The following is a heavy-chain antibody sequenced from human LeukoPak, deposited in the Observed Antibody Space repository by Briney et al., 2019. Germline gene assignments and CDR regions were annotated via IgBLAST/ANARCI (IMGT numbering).Heavy chain of an antibody. J-gene: IGHJ4*02. Sequence: PGGSLRLSCAASGFTFSSYGMHWVRQAPGKGLEWVAVISYDGSNKYYADSVKGRFTISRDNSKNTLYLQMNSLRAEDTVVYYCAKDSSIGPHPFLYYDSSEGYFDYWGQGTLVTVSS. CDR1: GFTFSSYG. CDR2: ISYDGSNK. D-gene: IGHD3-22*01. V-gene: IGHV3-30*18. CDR3: AKDSSIGPHPFLYYDSSEGYFDY.